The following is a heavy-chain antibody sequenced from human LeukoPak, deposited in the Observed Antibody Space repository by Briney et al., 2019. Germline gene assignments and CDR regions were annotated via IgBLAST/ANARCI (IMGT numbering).Heavy chain of an antibody. V-gene: IGHV3-23*01. CDR1: RFSFSSYA. J-gene: IGHJ4*02. Sequence: ESLTLSCAASRFSFSSYAINWVRQAPRPGLEWVSSVAGHGGNTYYADSVRGRFTRSRNNSNTTLYLQMNSLRAEATAVYNCAKDRPFGDFRRRDPDFCGQGTLVTVSS. D-gene: IGHD4-17*01. CDR2: VAGHGGNT. CDR3: AKDRPFGDFRRRDPDF.